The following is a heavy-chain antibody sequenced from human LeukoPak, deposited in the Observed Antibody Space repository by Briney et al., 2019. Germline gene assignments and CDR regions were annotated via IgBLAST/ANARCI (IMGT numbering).Heavy chain of an antibody. Sequence: GRSLRLSCAASGFTFSSYAMHWVRQAPGKGLEWVAVISYDGSNKYYADSVKGRFTISRDNSKNTLYLQMNSLRAVDTAVYYCARDPLAARMGAYYYYYYMDVWGKGTTVTVSS. V-gene: IGHV3-30*04. CDR3: ARDPLAARMGAYYYYYYMDV. D-gene: IGHD6-6*01. CDR2: ISYDGSNK. CDR1: GFTFSSYA. J-gene: IGHJ6*03.